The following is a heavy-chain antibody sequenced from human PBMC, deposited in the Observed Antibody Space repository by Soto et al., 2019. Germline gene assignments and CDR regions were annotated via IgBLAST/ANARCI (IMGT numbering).Heavy chain of an antibody. V-gene: IGHV2-5*02. J-gene: IGHJ4*02. CDR3: ANTRYRISSFDY. D-gene: IGHD6-6*01. CDR2: VYWDDDK. Sequence: ESGPTLVNPTQTLTLTCTFSGFSLTTDDVGVGWIRQFPGKALDWLAVVYWDDDKRYSPSLKSRLTITKDTSKNQVFLTMSNMDPVDTATYYCANTRYRISSFDYWGQGTMVTVSS. CDR1: GFSLTTDDVG.